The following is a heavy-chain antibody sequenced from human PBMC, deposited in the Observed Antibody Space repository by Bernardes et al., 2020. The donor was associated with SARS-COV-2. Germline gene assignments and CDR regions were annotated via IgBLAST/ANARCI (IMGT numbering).Heavy chain of an antibody. CDR1: GGSISSAAYY. CDR2: IDYSGST. J-gene: IGHJ4*02. Sequence: SETLSLTCTVSGGSISSAAYYWNWIRLHPGKGLEWIGYIDYSGSTYYNPSLKSRVTMSVDTSKNQFSLKVRSVTAADTAVYYCARVDLGEFYFDYWGQGTLVTVSS. V-gene: IGHV4-31*03. CDR3: ARVDLGEFYFDY. D-gene: IGHD3-16*01.